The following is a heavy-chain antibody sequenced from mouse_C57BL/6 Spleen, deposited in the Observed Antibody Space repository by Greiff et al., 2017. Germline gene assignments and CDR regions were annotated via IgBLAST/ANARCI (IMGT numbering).Heavy chain of an antibody. J-gene: IGHJ3*01. CDR2: IYPRDGST. D-gene: IGHD1-1*01. CDR1: GYTFTDHP. Sequence: QVQLQQSDAELVKPGASVKISCKVSGYTFTDHPIHWMKQRPEQGLEWIGYIYPRDGSTKYNEKFKGKATLTADKSSSTAYMQLNSLTSEDSAVYFCARGYYYGSSYEGFAYWGQGTLVTVSA. CDR3: ARGYYYGSSYEGFAY. V-gene: IGHV1-78*01.